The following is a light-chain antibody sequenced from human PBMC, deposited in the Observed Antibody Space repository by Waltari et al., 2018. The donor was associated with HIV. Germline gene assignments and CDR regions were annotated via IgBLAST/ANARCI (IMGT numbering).Light chain of an antibody. CDR1: SSDVGGYNY. CDR3: SSYTSSTTLVV. V-gene: IGLV2-14*01. CDR2: DVS. Sequence: QSALTQPASVSGSPGQSITISCTGTSSDVGGYNYVSWYQQHPGKAPKLMIYDVSNRASGVSNRFSGSKSGNTGSLTISGLQAEDEADYYCSSYTSSTTLVVFGGGTKLTVL. J-gene: IGLJ2*01.